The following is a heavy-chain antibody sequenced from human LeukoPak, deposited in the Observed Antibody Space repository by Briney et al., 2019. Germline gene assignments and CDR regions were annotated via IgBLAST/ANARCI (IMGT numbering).Heavy chain of an antibody. CDR1: GFTFSSYS. CDR2: ISSSSSYI. CDR3: ARVIGYSSGWYTFDY. V-gene: IGHV3-21*01. J-gene: IGHJ4*02. Sequence: PGGSLRLSCAASGFTFSSYSMNWVRQAPGRGLEWVSSISSSSSYIYYADSVKGRFTISRDNAKNSLYLQMNSLRAEDTAVYYCARVIGYSSGWYTFDYWGQGTLVTVSS. D-gene: IGHD6-19*01.